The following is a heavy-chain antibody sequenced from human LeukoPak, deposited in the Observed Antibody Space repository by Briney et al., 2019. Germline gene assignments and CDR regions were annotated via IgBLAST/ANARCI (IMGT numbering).Heavy chain of an antibody. CDR1: ASTVDNYA. CDR3: AKDLTWSYRGMDV. Sequence: GRSLRLSRAPAASTVDNYAIDSVRQPPRKGREWVSGIRWDRASIAYAACVTGPFTTSRDTAKTSLYIQMNSLRAEDTALYYCAKDLTWSYRGMDVWGQGTTVSVSS. V-gene: IGHV3-9*01. CDR2: IRWDRASI. D-gene: IGHD3-10*01. J-gene: IGHJ6*02.